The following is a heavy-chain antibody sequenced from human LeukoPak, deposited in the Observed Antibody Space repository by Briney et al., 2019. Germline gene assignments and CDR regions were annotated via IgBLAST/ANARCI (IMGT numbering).Heavy chain of an antibody. CDR3: AKGAGDSSRWYAIFDY. D-gene: IGHD6-13*01. J-gene: IGHJ4*02. Sequence: GGSLRLSCAASGFTFSSYNVNWVRQAPGKGLEWVSAISGSGGSTYYADSVKGRFTISRDNSKNTLYLQMNSLRAEDTAVYYCAKGAGDSSRWYAIFDYWGQGTLVTVSS. CDR2: ISGSGGST. V-gene: IGHV3-23*01. CDR1: GFTFSSYN.